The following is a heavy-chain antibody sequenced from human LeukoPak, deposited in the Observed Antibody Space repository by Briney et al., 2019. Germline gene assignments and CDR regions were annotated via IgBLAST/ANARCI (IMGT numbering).Heavy chain of an antibody. CDR2: IYYTGSV. Sequence: PSETLSLTCTISGASISTGGFYWTWIRQPPGEGLEWIGYIYYTGSVDYNASLKSRLTISLDTSKNRFSLKLNSVTAADTAVYYCARDHSYYFGSQTSTLDVWGQGTAVTVSS. CDR1: GASISTGGFY. J-gene: IGHJ6*02. V-gene: IGHV4-31*03. D-gene: IGHD3-10*01. CDR3: ARDHSYYFGSQTSTLDV.